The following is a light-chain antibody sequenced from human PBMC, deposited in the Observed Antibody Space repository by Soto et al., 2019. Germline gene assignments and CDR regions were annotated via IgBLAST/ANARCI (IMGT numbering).Light chain of an antibody. CDR1: QSVTNK. J-gene: IGKJ4*01. Sequence: EIVMTQSPATLSLSPGERATLSCRASQSVTNKLAWYQQKPGQVPRLLIYCASTRATGIPARFSGSGSGTEFTLTISSLQSEDFAIYYCQQYNYLPLIFGGGTKVEIK. V-gene: IGKV3-15*01. CDR3: QQYNYLPLI. CDR2: CAS.